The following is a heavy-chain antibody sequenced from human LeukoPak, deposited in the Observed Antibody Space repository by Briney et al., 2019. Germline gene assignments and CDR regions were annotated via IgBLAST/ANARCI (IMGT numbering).Heavy chain of an antibody. J-gene: IGHJ3*02. CDR1: GGTFSSYA. V-gene: IGHV1-8*02. CDR2: MNPNSGNT. Sequence: ASVKVSCKASGGTFSSYAISWVRQATGQGLEWMGWMNPNSGNTGYAQKFQGRVTMTRNTSISTAYMELSSLRSEDTAVYYCARGNPLGLEWFEDAFDIWGQGTMVTVSS. D-gene: IGHD3-3*01. CDR3: ARGNPLGLEWFEDAFDI.